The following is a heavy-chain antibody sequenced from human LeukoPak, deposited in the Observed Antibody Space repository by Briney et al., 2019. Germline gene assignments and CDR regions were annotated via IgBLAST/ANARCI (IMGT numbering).Heavy chain of an antibody. D-gene: IGHD3-10*01. V-gene: IGHV1-2*04. Sequence: GASVKVSCKASGYTFTGYYMHWVRQAPGQGLEWMGWINPSSGGTNYAQKFQGWVTMTRDTSISTAYMELSRLRSDDTAVYYCAREIKGYYGSGTFDYWGQGTLVTVSS. CDR3: AREIKGYYGSGTFDY. CDR2: INPSSGGT. J-gene: IGHJ4*02. CDR1: GYTFTGYY.